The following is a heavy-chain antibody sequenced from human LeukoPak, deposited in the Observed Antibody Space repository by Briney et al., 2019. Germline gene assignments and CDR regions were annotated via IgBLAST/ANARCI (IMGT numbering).Heavy chain of an antibody. J-gene: IGHJ4*02. CDR2: IYYSGST. D-gene: IGHD3-10*01. CDR1: GGSISSYY. CDR3: AREVRGVISYYFDY. V-gene: IGHV4-59*12. Sequence: PSETLSLTCTVSGGSISSYYWSWTRQPPGKGLEWIGYIYYSGSTNYNPSLKSRVTISVDTSKNQFSLKLSSVTAADTAVYYCAREVRGVISYYFDYWGQGTLVTVSS.